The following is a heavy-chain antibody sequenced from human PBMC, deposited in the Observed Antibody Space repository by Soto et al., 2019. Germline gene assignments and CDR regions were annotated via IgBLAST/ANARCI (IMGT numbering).Heavy chain of an antibody. V-gene: IGHV4-34*01. CDR2: INHSGST. CDR3: ARAPGSYRNYYYGMDV. D-gene: IGHD1-26*01. J-gene: IGHJ6*02. Sequence: QVQLQQWGAGLLKPSETLSLTCAVYGGSFSGYYWSWIRQPPGKGLEWIGEINHSGSTNYNPSLKILVTISVDTSNNQCSLKLSSVTAADAAVYYCARAPGSYRNYYYGMDVWGQGTTVTVSS. CDR1: GGSFSGYY.